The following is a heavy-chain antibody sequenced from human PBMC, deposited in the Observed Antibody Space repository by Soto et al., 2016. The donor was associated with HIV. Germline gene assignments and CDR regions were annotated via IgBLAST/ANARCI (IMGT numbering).Heavy chain of an antibody. CDR3: AREGLAAWDF. V-gene: IGHV3-11*04. J-gene: IGHJ4*01. CDR1: GFIFSDYY. CDR2: ISSSGTTI. D-gene: IGHD3-16*01. Sequence: QVQLVESGGGLVKPGGSLRLSCAASGFIFSDYYMSWIRQAPGRGLEWISYISSSGTTIYYADSVKSRFTISRDNAKNSLYLQMSSLRADDTAVYYCAREGLAAWDFWGRGTLVTVSS.